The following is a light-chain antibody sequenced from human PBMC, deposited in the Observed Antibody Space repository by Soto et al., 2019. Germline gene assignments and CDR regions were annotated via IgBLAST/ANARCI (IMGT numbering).Light chain of an antibody. V-gene: IGKV3-20*01. CDR1: QSVSSTY. J-gene: IGKJ1*01. CDR2: GAS. Sequence: EIVLTQSPGTLSLSPGERATLSCRASQSVSSTYLAWYQQKPGQAPRLLIYGASNRATGIPDRFSGSGSGTDXTLTIXRXXXXXXXXYYXQQYGGSRWTFGQGTRVDI. CDR3: QQYGGSRWT.